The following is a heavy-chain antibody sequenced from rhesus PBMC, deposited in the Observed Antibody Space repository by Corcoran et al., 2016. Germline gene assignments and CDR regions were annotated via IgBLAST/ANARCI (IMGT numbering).Heavy chain of an antibody. CDR2: ISSARSNI. D-gene: IGHD6-31*01. CDR3: TRVISGWFRFDV. Sequence: EVQLVESGGGLVQPGGSLRLSCAASGFTFSSYGMSWVRQAPGKGLEWVSSISSARSNISYADSVKGRFTISRDNAKNSLSLQMNSLRAEDTAVYYCTRVISGWFRFDVWGPGVLVTVSS. J-gene: IGHJ5-1*01. CDR1: GFTFSSYG. V-gene: IGHV3S16*01.